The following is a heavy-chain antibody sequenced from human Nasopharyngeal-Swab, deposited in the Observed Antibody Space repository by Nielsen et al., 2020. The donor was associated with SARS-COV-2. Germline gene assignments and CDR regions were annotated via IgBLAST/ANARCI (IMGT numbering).Heavy chain of an antibody. J-gene: IGHJ4*02. D-gene: IGHD3-22*01. CDR1: GFTFSSYG. CDR3: AKDDNYYDSSGYGN. Sequence: GSLRLSCAASGFTFSSYGMHWVRQAPGKGLEWVAVISYDGSNKYYADSVKGRFTISRDNSKNTLYLQMNSLRAEDTAVYYCAKDDNYYDSSGYGNWGQGTLVTVSS. CDR2: ISYDGSNK. V-gene: IGHV3-30*18.